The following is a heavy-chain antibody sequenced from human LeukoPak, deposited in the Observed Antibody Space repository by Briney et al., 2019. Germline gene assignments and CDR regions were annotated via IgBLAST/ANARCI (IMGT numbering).Heavy chain of an antibody. Sequence: PSETLSLICTVSGGYISSHYWSWIRQPPGKGLVGSGYIYYSGSTNSNPSLTSRVPISVDTSKNQFSLKLSSVTAADTAVYYCAREGYYNSSGYYAPHWYMEVWGKGATVTVSS. J-gene: IGHJ6*03. CDR3: AREGYYNSSGYYAPHWYMEV. CDR1: GGYISSHY. V-gene: IGHV4-59*11. CDR2: IYYSGST. D-gene: IGHD3-22*01.